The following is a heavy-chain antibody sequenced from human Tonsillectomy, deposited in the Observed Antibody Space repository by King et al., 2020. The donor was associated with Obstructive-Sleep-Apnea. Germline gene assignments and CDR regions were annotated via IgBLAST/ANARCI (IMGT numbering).Heavy chain of an antibody. CDR3: AKDSGIAAHYGMDV. J-gene: IGHJ6*02. CDR2: ISWVGGCA. V-gene: IGHV3-43*01. D-gene: IGHD6-6*01. CDR1: VLTLDDYT. Sequence: VQLVESGGVVVQPGGSLRLYCAASVLTLDDYTMPWFRQAPGKGLEWVSRISWVGGCAYYADSVNGRYTICRDNSKNSLYLQMNSLRTEDTALYYCAKDSGIAAHYGMDVWGQGTTVTVSS.